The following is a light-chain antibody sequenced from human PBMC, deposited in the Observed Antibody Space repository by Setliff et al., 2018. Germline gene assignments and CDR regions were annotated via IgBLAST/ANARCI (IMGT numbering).Light chain of an antibody. CDR3: GAYAGSSKKI. J-gene: IGLJ1*01. CDR1: SSDIGDYNY. V-gene: IGLV2-8*01. Sequence: QSVLGQPPSASGSPGQSVTISCTGTSSDIGDYNYVSWYQHHPGKAPKLLIYDVDKRPSGVPDRFSGSKSGNTASLTVSGLQADDEADYYCGAYAGSSKKIFGTGTKGTVL. CDR2: DVD.